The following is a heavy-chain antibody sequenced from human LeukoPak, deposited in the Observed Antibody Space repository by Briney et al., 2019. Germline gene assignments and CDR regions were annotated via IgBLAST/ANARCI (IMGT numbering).Heavy chain of an antibody. V-gene: IGHV1-69*06. J-gene: IGHJ1*01. CDR1: GYTFTSYG. Sequence: GASVKVSCKASGYTFTSYGISWVRQAPGQGLEWMGGIIPIFGTANYAQKLHGGVTNTPDKSTSTGYIWLSKLTAEETDGYLFGRSANYYDSSGPAEYLQHWGQGTLVSVSS. D-gene: IGHD3-22*01. CDR2: IIPIFGTA. CDR3: GRSANYYDSSGPAEYLQH.